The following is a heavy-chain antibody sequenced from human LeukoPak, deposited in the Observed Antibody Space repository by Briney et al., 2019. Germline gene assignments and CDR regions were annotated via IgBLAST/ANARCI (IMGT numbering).Heavy chain of an antibody. CDR3: ARGAAYYYDSSGHFDY. J-gene: IGHJ4*02. V-gene: IGHV1-69*06. CDR2: IIPIFGTA. D-gene: IGHD3-22*01. CDR1: GGTFSSYA. Sequence: SVKVSCKASGGTFSSYAISWVRQAPGQGLEWMGGIIPIFGTANYAQKFQGRVTITADKSTSTAYMELSSLRSEDTAVYYCARGAAYYYDSSGHFDYWGQGTLVTVSS.